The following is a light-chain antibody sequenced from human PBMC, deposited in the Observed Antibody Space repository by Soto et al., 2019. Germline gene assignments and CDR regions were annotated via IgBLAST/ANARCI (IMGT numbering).Light chain of an antibody. J-gene: IGKJ1*01. CDR1: QSISSW. Sequence: DIQMTQSPSTLSASVGDRVTITCRASQSISSWLAWYQQKPGKAPKLLIYDASSLESGVPSRFSGSGSGTEFTLTISSLQPDDFANYYCQQYNSYSPWTFGQGTKV. CDR3: QQYNSYSPWT. V-gene: IGKV1-5*01. CDR2: DAS.